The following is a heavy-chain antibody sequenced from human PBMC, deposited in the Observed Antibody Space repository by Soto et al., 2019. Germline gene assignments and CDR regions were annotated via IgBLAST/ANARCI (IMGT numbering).Heavy chain of an antibody. D-gene: IGHD2-2*01. CDR3: ARYYCTSTTCYYFDY. CDR2: IYYSGSS. V-gene: IGHV4-59*01. CDR1: GGSISSYY. Sequence: LSLTCTVSGGSISSYYWSWIRQPPGKGLEWIGYIYYSGSSNYNPSLKSRVTISVDTSKNQFSLKLNSVTAADTAVYYCARYYCTSTTCYYFDYWGQGTLVTVSS. J-gene: IGHJ4*02.